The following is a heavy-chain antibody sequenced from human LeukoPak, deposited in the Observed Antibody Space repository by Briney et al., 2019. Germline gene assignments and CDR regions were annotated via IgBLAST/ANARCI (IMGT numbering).Heavy chain of an antibody. D-gene: IGHD2-2*01. V-gene: IGHV4-38-2*02. CDR2: IEHSGST. Sequence: SETLSLTCTVSGYSISSGYYWGWIQPPPGKGLEWIGSIEHSGSTFFNPSLKSRVTISVDTSKNQFSLKLSSVTAADSAVYYCARIVSSSHDCWGQGTLVTVSS. CDR3: ARIVSSSHDC. J-gene: IGHJ4*02. CDR1: GYSISSGYY.